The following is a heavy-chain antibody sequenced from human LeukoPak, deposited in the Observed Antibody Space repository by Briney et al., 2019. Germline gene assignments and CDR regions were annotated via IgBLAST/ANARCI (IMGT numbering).Heavy chain of an antibody. J-gene: IGHJ4*02. D-gene: IGHD1-26*01. V-gene: IGHV4-59*01. CDR1: GGSISSGY. Sequence: SETLSLTCTVSGGSISSGYWSWIRLPPGKGLEWIGYIYDSGSTSYNPSLKSRVTISVDTSKNQFSLKVRYVTAADTAVYYCARGETDCGVFDDWGQGTLVTVSS. CDR3: ARGETDCGVFDD. CDR2: IYDSGST.